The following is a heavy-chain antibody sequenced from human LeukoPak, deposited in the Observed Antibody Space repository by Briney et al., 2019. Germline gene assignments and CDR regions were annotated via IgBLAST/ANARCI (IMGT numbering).Heavy chain of an antibody. J-gene: IGHJ4*02. CDR1: VGSISSSRYY. CDR2: IYYSGST. V-gene: IGHV4-39*01. Sequence: PSETLSLTCTVSVGSISSSRYYWGWIRQPPGKGLEWSGSIYYSGSTYYNPSLKSRVTLSVDTSKNQFSLKLSSVPAADTAVYQCARLHLGPTPVFDYWGQGTLVTVSS. D-gene: IGHD1-26*01. CDR3: ARLHLGPTPVFDY.